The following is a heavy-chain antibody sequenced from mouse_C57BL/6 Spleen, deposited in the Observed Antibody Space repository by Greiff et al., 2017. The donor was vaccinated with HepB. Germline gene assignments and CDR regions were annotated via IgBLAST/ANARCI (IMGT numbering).Heavy chain of an antibody. D-gene: IGHD1-1*01. CDR3: ASEYYGSSCDD. CDR2: IYPGSGST. CDR1: GYTFTSYW. Sequence: QVQLQQPGAELVKPGASVKMSCKASGYTFTSYWITWVKQRPGQGLEWIGDIYPGSGSTNYNEKFKGKATLTVDTSSSTAYMQLSSLTSEDSAFSDCASEYYGSSCDDWGKGTTLTVSS. V-gene: IGHV1-55*01. J-gene: IGHJ2*01.